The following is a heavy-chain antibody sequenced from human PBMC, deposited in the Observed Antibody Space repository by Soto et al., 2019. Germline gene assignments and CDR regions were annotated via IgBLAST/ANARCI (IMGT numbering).Heavy chain of an antibody. J-gene: IGHJ4*02. CDR2: INAGNGNT. D-gene: IGHD3-3*01. V-gene: IGHV1-3*01. Sequence: ASVKVSCRSSEYTFTGYYIHWVRQAPGQRLEWMGWINAGNGNTKYSQKFQGRVTITRDTSASTAYMELSSLRSEDTAVYYCASSLRFPYYFDYWGQGTLVTVSS. CDR3: ASSLRFPYYFDY. CDR1: EYTFTGYY.